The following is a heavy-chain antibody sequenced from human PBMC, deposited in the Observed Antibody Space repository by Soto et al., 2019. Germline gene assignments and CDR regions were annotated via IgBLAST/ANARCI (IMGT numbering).Heavy chain of an antibody. V-gene: IGHV1-69*13. J-gene: IGHJ4*02. CDR3: AINEGRDVSTFDY. CDR2: IIPIFGTA. CDR1: GGIFTRYD. Sequence: SVKVSCKASGGIFTRYDIRWVRQAPGQGLEWMGAIIPIFGTANYAQKFQGRVTITADATTSTAYMELSSLRSEDTAMYYCAINEGRDVSTFDYWGQGTLVTVS. D-gene: IGHD3-10*02.